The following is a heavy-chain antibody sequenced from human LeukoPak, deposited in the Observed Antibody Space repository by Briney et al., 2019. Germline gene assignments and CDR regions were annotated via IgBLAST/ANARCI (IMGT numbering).Heavy chain of an antibody. D-gene: IGHD2-2*01. CDR3: ARNLVVVPAAREYYYYYYMDV. V-gene: IGHV1-69*13. Sequence: SVNVSRKASGGTFSIYAISWVRQAPGQGLEWMGGIIPIFGTANYAQKFQGRVTITADESTSTAYMELSSLRSEDTAVYYCARNLVVVPAAREYYYYYYMDVWGKGTTVTVSS. CDR1: GGTFSIYA. CDR2: IIPIFGTA. J-gene: IGHJ6*03.